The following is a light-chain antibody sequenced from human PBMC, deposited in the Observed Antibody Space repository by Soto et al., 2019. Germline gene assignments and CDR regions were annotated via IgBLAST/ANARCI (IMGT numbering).Light chain of an antibody. CDR2: EDN. Sequence: NFMLTQPHSVSESPGKTVTISCTRSSGGIASNYVQWYQQRPGSAPTTVIYEDNQRPSGVPDRFSGSIDSSSNSASLTISGLKTEDEADYYCQSYDSSPWVFGGGTQLTVL. CDR3: QSYDSSPWV. CDR1: SGGIASNY. J-gene: IGLJ3*02. V-gene: IGLV6-57*03.